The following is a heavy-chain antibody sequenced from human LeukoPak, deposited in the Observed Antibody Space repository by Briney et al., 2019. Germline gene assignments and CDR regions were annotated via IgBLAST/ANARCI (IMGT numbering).Heavy chain of an antibody. V-gene: IGHV1-18*01. CDR1: GYTFTSYG. Sequence: ASVKVSCKASGYTFTSYGISWVRQAPGRGLEWMGWISAYNGNTNYAQKLQGRVTMTTDTSTSTAYMELRSLRSDDTAVYYCARAKGRGYSYGPHFDYWGQGTLVTVSS. J-gene: IGHJ4*02. CDR2: ISAYNGNT. CDR3: ARAKGRGYSYGPHFDY. D-gene: IGHD5-18*01.